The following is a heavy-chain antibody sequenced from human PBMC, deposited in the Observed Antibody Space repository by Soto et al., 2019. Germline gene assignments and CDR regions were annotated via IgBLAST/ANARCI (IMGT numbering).Heavy chain of an antibody. J-gene: IGHJ6*02. V-gene: IGHV5-51*01. CDR3: ARSIAVAGHYYGMDV. CDR2: IYPGDSDT. D-gene: IGHD6-19*01. CDR1: GYGFTSYW. Sequence: GESLKISCKGSGYGFTSYWIGWVRQMPGKGLEWMGIIYPGDSDTRYSPSFQGQVTISADKSISTAYLQWSSLKASDTAMYYCARSIAVAGHYYGMDVWGQGTTVTVSS.